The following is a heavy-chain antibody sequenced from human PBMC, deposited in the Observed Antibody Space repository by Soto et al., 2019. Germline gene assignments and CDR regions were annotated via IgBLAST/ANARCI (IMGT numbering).Heavy chain of an antibody. V-gene: IGHV4-59*01. Sequence: QVQLQESGPGLVKPSETLSLTCTGSGGSISSYYWSWIRQPPGKGLELMGDIYYSGSTNYHPSLKSRVALSVDMSQHQSATTLSSVTAADTAVYCCARVWGGAFDIWGQGTMVTVSS. J-gene: IGHJ3*02. CDR2: IYYSGST. D-gene: IGHD3-10*01. CDR3: ARVWGGAFDI. CDR1: GGSISSYY.